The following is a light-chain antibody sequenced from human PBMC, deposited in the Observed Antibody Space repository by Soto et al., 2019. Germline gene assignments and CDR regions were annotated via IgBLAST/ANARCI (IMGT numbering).Light chain of an antibody. CDR2: DVS. CDR3: CSYAGTYSYV. J-gene: IGLJ1*01. V-gene: IGLV2-11*01. CDR1: SSDVGAYNY. Sequence: QSVLTQPSSVSGSPGQSVTISCTGTSSDVGAYNYVSWYQQHPGKAPKFMIYDVSKRPSGVPDRFSGSKSGNTASLTISGLQAEDEADYYCCSYAGTYSYVFGTGTKV.